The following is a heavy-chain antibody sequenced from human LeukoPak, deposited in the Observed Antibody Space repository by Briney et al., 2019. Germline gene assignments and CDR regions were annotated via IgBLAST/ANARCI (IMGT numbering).Heavy chain of an antibody. Sequence: SQTLSLTCTVSGGSISSGSYYWSWIRQPAGKGLEWIGRIYTSGSTNYNPSLKSRVTISVDTSKNQFSLKLSSVTAADTAVYYCARGDCSGGSCYFFAYWGQGTLVTVSS. CDR2: IYTSGST. CDR3: ARGDCSGGSCYFFAY. D-gene: IGHD2-15*01. CDR1: GGSISSGSYY. V-gene: IGHV4-61*02. J-gene: IGHJ4*02.